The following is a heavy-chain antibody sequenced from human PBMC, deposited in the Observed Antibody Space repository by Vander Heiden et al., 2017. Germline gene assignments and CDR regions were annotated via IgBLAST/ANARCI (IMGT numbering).Heavy chain of an antibody. V-gene: IGHV1-8*01. CDR2: MNPNSGNT. CDR3: ARIRLDYDILTGYYPRAPDY. Sequence: QVQLVQPGAEVTQPGASVTVSCKAAGYNFTSYDINWVRQATGQGLEWMGWMNPNSGNTGYAQKFQGRVTMTRNTSISTAYMELSSLRSEDTAVYYCARIRLDYDILTGYYPRAPDYWGQGTLVTVSS. J-gene: IGHJ4*02. CDR1: GYNFTSYD. D-gene: IGHD3-9*01.